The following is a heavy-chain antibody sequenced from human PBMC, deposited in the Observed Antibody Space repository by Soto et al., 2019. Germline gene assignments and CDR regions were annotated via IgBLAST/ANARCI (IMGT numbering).Heavy chain of an antibody. Sequence: GGSLRLSCAASGFTFSSYAMSWVRQAPGKGLEWVSAISGSGGSTYYADSVKGRFTISRDNSKNTLYLQMNSLRAEDTAVYYCAKDLTYYYDSSGYYGYWGQGTLVTVSS. CDR3: AKDLTYYYDSSGYYGY. CDR2: ISGSGGST. V-gene: IGHV3-23*01. D-gene: IGHD3-22*01. CDR1: GFTFSSYA. J-gene: IGHJ4*02.